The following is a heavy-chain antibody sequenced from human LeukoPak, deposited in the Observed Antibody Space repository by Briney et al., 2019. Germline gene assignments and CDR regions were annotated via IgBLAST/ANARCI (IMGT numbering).Heavy chain of an antibody. D-gene: IGHD2-2*01. Sequence: SETLSLTCTVSGGSLSSGVYYWSWIRQPPGKGLEWIGYIYYSGSAYYNPSLKSRLTISVDTSKNQFSLTLSSVTAADTAVYYCARDFSSTSCIDYCGQGTLVTVSS. CDR1: GGSLSSGVYY. CDR2: IYYSGSA. J-gene: IGHJ4*02. CDR3: ARDFSSTSCIDY. V-gene: IGHV4-30-4*08.